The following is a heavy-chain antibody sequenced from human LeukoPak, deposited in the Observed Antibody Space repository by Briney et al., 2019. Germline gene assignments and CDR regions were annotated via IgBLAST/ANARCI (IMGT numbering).Heavy chain of an antibody. D-gene: IGHD6-13*01. CDR2: NGTAGDT. J-gene: IGHJ5*02. Sequence: PGGSLRLSCAASGFTFSSYDMHWVRQATGKGLEWVSANGTAGDTYYPGSVKGRFTISRENAKNSLYLQMNSLRAGDTAVYYCARGSSSWYEGFDPWGQGTLVTVSS. CDR3: ARGSSSWYEGFDP. CDR1: GFTFSSYD. V-gene: IGHV3-13*04.